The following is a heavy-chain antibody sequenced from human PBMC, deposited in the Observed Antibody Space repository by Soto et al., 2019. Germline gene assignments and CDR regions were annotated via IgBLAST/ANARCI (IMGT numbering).Heavy chain of an antibody. CDR3: ARQGGSSSGFYYYYYYMDV. CDR2: IYYSGST. D-gene: IGHD6-6*01. J-gene: IGHJ6*03. Sequence: SETLSLTCTVSGGSISSSSYYWAWIRQPPGKGLEWIGSIYYSGSTYYNPSLKSRAIISVDTSKNQFSLKLSSVPAADTTVYYCARQGGSSSGFYYYYYYMDVWGKGTTVTVSS. V-gene: IGHV4-39*01. CDR1: GGSISSSSYY.